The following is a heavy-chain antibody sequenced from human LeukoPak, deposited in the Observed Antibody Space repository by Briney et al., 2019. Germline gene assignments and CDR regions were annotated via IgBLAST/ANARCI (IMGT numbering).Heavy chain of an antibody. D-gene: IGHD6-19*01. CDR3: ARDRGEGSGWSCFDY. Sequence: SETLSLTCTVSGGSISSSSYYWGWLRQPPGTGLEWIGSIYYSGSTYYNPSLKSRVTISVDTSKNQFSLKLSSVTAADTAVYCCARDRGEGSGWSCFDYWGQGTLVTVSS. J-gene: IGHJ4*02. CDR2: IYYSGST. V-gene: IGHV4-39*07. CDR1: GGSISSSSYY.